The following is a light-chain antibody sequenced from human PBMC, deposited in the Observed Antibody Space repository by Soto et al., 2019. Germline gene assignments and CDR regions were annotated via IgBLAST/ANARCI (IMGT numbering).Light chain of an antibody. Sequence: SALTQPASVSWSPGQSITISCTGTSSDVGSYDLVSWYQQHPGKAPKVMIYAVSKRPSGVSNRFSGSKFGNTASLTISGLQADDEADYYCCSYAGSSTYVFGTGTKLTVL. CDR3: CSYAGSSTYV. J-gene: IGLJ1*01. V-gene: IGLV2-23*02. CDR1: SSDVGSYDL. CDR2: AVS.